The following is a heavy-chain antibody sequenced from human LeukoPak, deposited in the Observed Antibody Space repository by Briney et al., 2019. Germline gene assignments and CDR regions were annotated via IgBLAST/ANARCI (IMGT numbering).Heavy chain of an antibody. Sequence: ASVKVSCKASGYTFTSYYMHWVRQAPGQGLEWMGSINPNSGGTNYAQKFQGRVTMTRDTSISTAYMELSRLRSDDTAVYYCACGYYDFWNRAWFDPWGQVTLVTVSS. D-gene: IGHD3-3*01. CDR1: GYTFTSYY. CDR3: ACGYYDFWNRAWFDP. CDR2: INPNSGGT. J-gene: IGHJ5*02. V-gene: IGHV1-2*02.